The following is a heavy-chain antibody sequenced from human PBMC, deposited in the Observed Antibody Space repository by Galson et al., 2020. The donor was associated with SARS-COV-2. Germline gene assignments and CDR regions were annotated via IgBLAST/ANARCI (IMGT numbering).Heavy chain of an antibody. D-gene: IGHD6-19*01. CDR1: GGSIRSGGYY. J-gene: IGHJ6*02. CDR2: IYYSGST. V-gene: IGHV4-31*03. Sequence: ASETLSLTCTVSGGSIRSGGYYWSWIRQHLGKGLEWIGYIYYSGSTYYNPSLKSRATTSADTTTNQFSLKLSSVTAADTAVYYCAKDIPERIAYSSGWWGSGYYYGMDVWGQGTTVTVSS. CDR3: AKDIPERIAYSSGWWGSGYYYGMDV.